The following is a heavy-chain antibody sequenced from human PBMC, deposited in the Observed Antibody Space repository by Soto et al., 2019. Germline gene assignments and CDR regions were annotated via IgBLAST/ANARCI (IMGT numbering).Heavy chain of an antibody. J-gene: IGHJ4*02. D-gene: IGHD3-9*01. Sequence: QVQLVQSGAEVKKPGASVKVSCKASGYTFTNYDINWVRQATGQGLEWMGWMRPNNGNTGYAQKFQGRVTMTRNTSINTAYMELSSQRSEDTAVYYCASWAGYSKWGQGTLVTVSS. CDR3: ASWAGYSK. V-gene: IGHV1-8*01. CDR2: MRPNNGNT. CDR1: GYTFTNYD.